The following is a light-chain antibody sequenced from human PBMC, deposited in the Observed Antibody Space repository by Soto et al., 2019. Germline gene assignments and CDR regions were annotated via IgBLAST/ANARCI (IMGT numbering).Light chain of an antibody. CDR1: QGIRND. CDR3: LQHNSYPRT. Sequence: DIQMTQSPSSLSASVGDRVTITCRASQGIRNDLSWYQQKPGKAPKRLIYAASTLQRGAPSRFSGSGSGTEFTLTISSLQPEECATYYSLQHNSYPRTFGQGTEVEIK. CDR2: AAS. J-gene: IGKJ1*01. V-gene: IGKV1-17*01.